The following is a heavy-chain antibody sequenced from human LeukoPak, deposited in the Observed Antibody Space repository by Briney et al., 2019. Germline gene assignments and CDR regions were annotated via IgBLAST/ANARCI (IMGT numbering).Heavy chain of an antibody. CDR1: GFTFSSYA. D-gene: IGHD6-19*01. CDR3: AKGLHSGWFDY. J-gene: IGHJ4*02. V-gene: IGHV3-23*01. CDR2: ISDSGGNT. Sequence: GGSLRLSCAASGFTFSSYAMSWVRQAPGKGLEWVSGISDSGGNTYYADSVKGRFTISRDNSKNTLFLQMNSLRTDDRAMYYCAKGLHSGWFDYWGQGTLVTVSS.